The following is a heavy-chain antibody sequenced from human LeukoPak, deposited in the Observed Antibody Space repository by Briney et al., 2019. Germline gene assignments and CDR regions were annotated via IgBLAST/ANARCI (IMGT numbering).Heavy chain of an antibody. D-gene: IGHD4-11*01. CDR3: AMSNTVRRPFFDP. CDR1: DDSVNTYY. V-gene: IGHV4-59*02. CDR2: IYNRGST. J-gene: IGHJ5*02. Sequence: KPSETLSLTCIGSDDSVNTYYCSSIRQAPGKGLEWIGYIYNRGSTKYNPALKSRATISVDTSKNQFSLKLTSVTAADTAVYYCAMSNTVRRPFFDPWGQGTLVTVSS.